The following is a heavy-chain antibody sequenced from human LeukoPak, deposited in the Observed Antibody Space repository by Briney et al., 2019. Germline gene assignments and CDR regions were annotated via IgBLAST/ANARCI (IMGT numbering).Heavy chain of an antibody. CDR3: ARESPPDPIDY. Sequence: PSETLSLTCTVSGYSISSGYYWGWIRQPPGKGLEWIGSIYHSGSTYYNPSLKSRVTISVDTSKNQFFLKLSSVTAADTAVYYCARESPPDPIDYWGQGTLVTVSS. CDR2: IYHSGST. CDR1: GYSISSGYY. D-gene: IGHD3-9*01. V-gene: IGHV4-38-2*02. J-gene: IGHJ4*02.